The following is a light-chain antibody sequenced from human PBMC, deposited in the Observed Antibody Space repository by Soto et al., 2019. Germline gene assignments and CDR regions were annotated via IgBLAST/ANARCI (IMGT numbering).Light chain of an antibody. CDR1: ESVSTY. Sequence: ETVMTQSPATLSVSPGERVTLSCRASESVSTYLAWYQQKPGQAPRLLIYGASARATGIPDRFSGSGSGTEFTLIISNLQPEDFAIYYCHQYLNWPRAFGQGTKVEIK. CDR2: GAS. J-gene: IGKJ1*01. V-gene: IGKV3-15*01. CDR3: HQYLNWPRA.